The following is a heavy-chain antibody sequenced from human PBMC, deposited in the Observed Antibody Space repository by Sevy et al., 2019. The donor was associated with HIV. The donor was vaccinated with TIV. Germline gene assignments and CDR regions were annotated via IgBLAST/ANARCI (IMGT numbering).Heavy chain of an antibody. Sequence: ASVKVSCKASGYTLSTAGSSWVRQAPGQGLEWMGMISVYNNNIKYAQKFQGRVIMTTDTSTSTAYMELRTLRSDDTAVYYCARDAFAILGVPFDIWGQGTMVTVSS. CDR3: ARDAFAILGVPFDI. J-gene: IGHJ3*02. D-gene: IGHD3-16*01. V-gene: IGHV1-18*01. CDR1: GYTLSTAG. CDR2: ISVYNNNI.